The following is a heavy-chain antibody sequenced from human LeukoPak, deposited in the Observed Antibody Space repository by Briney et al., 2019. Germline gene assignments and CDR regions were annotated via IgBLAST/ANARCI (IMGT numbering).Heavy chain of an antibody. CDR2: IYTSGST. CDR3: ARARGSYLPSYYYYYMDV. D-gene: IGHD1-26*01. V-gene: IGHV4-4*07. CDR1: GGSISSYY. J-gene: IGHJ6*03. Sequence: PSETLSLTCTVSGGSISSYYWSWIRQPAGKGLEWIGRIYTSGSTNYNPSLKSRVTMSVDTSKHQFSLKLSSVTAADTAVYYCARARGSYLPSYYYYYMDVWGKGTTVTVSS.